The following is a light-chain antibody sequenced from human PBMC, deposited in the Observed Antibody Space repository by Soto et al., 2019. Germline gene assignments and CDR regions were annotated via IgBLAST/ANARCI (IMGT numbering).Light chain of an antibody. Sequence: QTVVTQEPSLTVSQGGTVTLTCGSSTGAVTSGHYPDWFQQQPGQAPRTLIYDTNNKHSWTPARFSGSLLGGKAALTLSGAQPEDEAEYYCLLSYSGTKVFGGGTKLTVL. J-gene: IGLJ3*02. CDR3: LLSYSGTKV. CDR2: DTN. CDR1: TGAVTSGHY. V-gene: IGLV7-46*01.